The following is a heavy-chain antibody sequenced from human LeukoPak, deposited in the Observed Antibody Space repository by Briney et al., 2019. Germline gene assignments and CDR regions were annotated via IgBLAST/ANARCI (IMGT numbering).Heavy chain of an antibody. Sequence: GGSLRLSCAASGFTFSSYSMNWVRQAPGKGLEWVSYISSSSSTIYYADSVKGRFTISRDNAKNSLYLQMNSLRAEDTAVYYCARVYSVLGGGRYFDYWGQGTLVTVSS. V-gene: IGHV3-48*04. D-gene: IGHD2-8*02. CDR2: ISSSSSTI. J-gene: IGHJ4*02. CDR1: GFTFSSYS. CDR3: ARVYSVLGGGRYFDY.